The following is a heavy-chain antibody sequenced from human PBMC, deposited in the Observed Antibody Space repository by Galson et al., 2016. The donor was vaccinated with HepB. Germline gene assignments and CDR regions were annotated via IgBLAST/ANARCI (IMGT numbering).Heavy chain of an antibody. CDR2: ISTRRTT. D-gene: IGHD1-1*01. J-gene: IGHJ4*02. CDR1: GLVFSNFG. V-gene: IGHV3-23*01. Sequence: SLRLSCAASGLVFSNFGLSWVRQAPGKGLEWVASISTRRTTYYSDSVQGRFTISRDNSNNTLYLQMNGLRAEDTAVYYCAKERLVRRIFDHWGQETLLTVSS. CDR3: AKERLVRRIFDH.